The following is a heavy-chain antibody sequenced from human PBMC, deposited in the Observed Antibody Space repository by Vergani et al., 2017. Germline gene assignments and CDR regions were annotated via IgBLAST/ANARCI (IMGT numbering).Heavy chain of an antibody. D-gene: IGHD2-15*01. CDR3: ARDHCSGGSCYYGMDV. Sequence: QVQLQESGPGLVKPSQTLSLTCTVSGGSISSGGYNCSWIRQHPGKGREWIGYIYYSGSTYYNPSLKSRVTISVDTSKNQFSLKLSSVTAADTAVYYCARDHCSGGSCYYGMDVWGQGTTVTVSS. CDR1: GGSISSGGYN. V-gene: IGHV4-31*03. CDR2: IYYSGST. J-gene: IGHJ6*02.